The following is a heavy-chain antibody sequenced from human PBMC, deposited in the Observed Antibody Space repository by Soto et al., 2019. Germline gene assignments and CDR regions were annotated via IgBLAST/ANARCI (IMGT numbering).Heavy chain of an antibody. V-gene: IGHV3-23*01. CDR2: ISGSGGST. CDR1: GFTFSSYA. D-gene: IGHD6-13*01. CDR3: AKDADGGIAEVDWFDP. Sequence: EVQLLESGGGLVQPGGSLRLSCAASGFTFSSYAMSWVRQAPGKGLEWVSAISGSGGSTYYADSVKGRFTISRDNSKNTLYLQMNSLRAEDTAVYYCAKDADGGIAEVDWFDPWGQGTLVTVSS. J-gene: IGHJ5*02.